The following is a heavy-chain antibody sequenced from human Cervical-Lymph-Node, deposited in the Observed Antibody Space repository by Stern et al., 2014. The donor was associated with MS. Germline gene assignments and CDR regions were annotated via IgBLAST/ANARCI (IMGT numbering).Heavy chain of an antibody. Sequence: QIQLVQSGCEVKKPGASVKVSCKASEYTHNNYLIHWVRQAPGQRPDWMGVINPSAATNYAQKVQDRVTMTSDASTSTFYMELSRLRSEDTAVYYCAVRYCSGGRCYSVPDVWGQGTTVIVSS. D-gene: IGHD2-15*01. CDR1: EYTHNNYL. J-gene: IGHJ6*02. V-gene: IGHV1-46*02. CDR2: INPSAAT. CDR3: AVRYCSGGRCYSVPDV.